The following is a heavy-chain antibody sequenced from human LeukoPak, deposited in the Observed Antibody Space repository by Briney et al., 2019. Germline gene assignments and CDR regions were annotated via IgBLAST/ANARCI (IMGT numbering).Heavy chain of an antibody. D-gene: IGHD1-26*01. J-gene: IGHJ4*02. CDR2: INPNSGGT. CDR1: GYTFTSYG. CDR3: AREASGTET. Sequence: ASLKVSCKASGYTFTSYGISWVRQAPGQGLEWMGWINPNSGGTNYAQKFQGRVTMTRDTSISTAYMELSRLRSDDTAVYYCAREASGTETWGQGTLVTVSS. V-gene: IGHV1-2*02.